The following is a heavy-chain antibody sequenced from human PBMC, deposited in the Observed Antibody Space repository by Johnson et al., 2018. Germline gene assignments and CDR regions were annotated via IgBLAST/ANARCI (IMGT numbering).Heavy chain of an antibody. CDR2: ISYDGSNK. CDR1: GFTFSSYG. CDR3: AKSEQHPSPEAWYYYYYYMDV. J-gene: IGHJ6*03. Sequence: VQLVESGGGVVQPGRSLRLSCAASGFTFSSYGMHWVRQAPGKGLEWVAVISYDGSNKYYADSVKGRFTISRDNSKNTLYLQMNSLRAEDTAVYYYAKSEQHPSPEAWYYYYYYMDVWGKGT. D-gene: IGHD6-13*01. V-gene: IGHV3-30*18.